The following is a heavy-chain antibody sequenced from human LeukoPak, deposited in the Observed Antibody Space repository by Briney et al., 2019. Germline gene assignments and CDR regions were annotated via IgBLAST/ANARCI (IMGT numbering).Heavy chain of an antibody. CDR3: ARDVDTAMVFDY. V-gene: IGHV1-18*01. Sequence: ASVKVSCKASGYTFTSYGISWVRQAPGQGLEWMGRISAYNGNTNYAQKLQGRVTMTTDTSTSTAYMELRSLRSDDTAVYYCARDVDTAMVFDYWGQGTLVTVSS. J-gene: IGHJ4*02. CDR1: GYTFTSYG. D-gene: IGHD5-18*01. CDR2: ISAYNGNT.